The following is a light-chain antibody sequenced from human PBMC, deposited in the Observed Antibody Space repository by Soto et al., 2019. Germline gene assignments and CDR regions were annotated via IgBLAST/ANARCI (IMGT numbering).Light chain of an antibody. Sequence: QSALTQPRSVSGSPGQSVTISCTGTSSDVGDYNYVSWYQQHPGKAPKLMIYDVNQRPSGVPDRFSGSKSGNTASLTISVLQAEYEADYYCCSYAGSHTFVFGGGTK. CDR3: CSYAGSHTFV. CDR2: DVN. V-gene: IGLV2-11*01. J-gene: IGLJ2*01. CDR1: SSDVGDYNY.